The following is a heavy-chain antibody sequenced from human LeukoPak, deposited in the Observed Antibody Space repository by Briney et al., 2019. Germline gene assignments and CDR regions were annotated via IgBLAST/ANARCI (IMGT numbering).Heavy chain of an antibody. D-gene: IGHD3-22*01. CDR1: GGSISPYC. CDR3: TREKYFYDINGSFDY. CDR2: IYDSGNT. J-gene: IGHJ4*02. V-gene: IGHV4-59*01. Sequence: PSETLSLTCSVSGGSISPYCWSWIRQSPGKGLEWIGNIYDSGNTNYNPSLKSRVTISVDTSKNQFSLKLSSVTAAGTAVYYCTREKYFYDINGSFDYWGPGTLVTVSS.